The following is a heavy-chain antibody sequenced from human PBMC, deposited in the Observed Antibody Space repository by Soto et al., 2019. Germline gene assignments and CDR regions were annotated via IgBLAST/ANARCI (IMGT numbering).Heavy chain of an antibody. D-gene: IGHD2-2*01. J-gene: IGHJ4*02. V-gene: IGHV3-48*04. CDR2: ISSGGDSS. Sequence: VQLVESGGGVVQPGRSLRLSCAASGFTFSSYGMHWVRQAPGKGLEWVSYISSGGDSSYYADSVKGRFTISRDNAKNSLALTMTSLGVEDTAVYYCARVYCSTTTCHVQAFDSWGQGTLVTVSS. CDR1: GFTFSSYG. CDR3: ARVYCSTTTCHVQAFDS.